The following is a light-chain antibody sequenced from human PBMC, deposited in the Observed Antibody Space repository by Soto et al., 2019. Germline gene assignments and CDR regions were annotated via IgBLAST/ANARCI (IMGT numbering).Light chain of an antibody. CDR3: SSYTNNSTLWV. CDR2: EVS. CDR1: SSDVGGYNY. V-gene: IGLV2-8*01. J-gene: IGLJ3*02. Sequence: QSALTQPPSASGSPGQSVTISCTGTSSDVGGYNYVSWYQQHPGKAPKLMIYEVSKRPSGVPDRFSGSKSGNTASLTVSGLQAEDEADYYCSSYTNNSTLWVFGGGTKVTVL.